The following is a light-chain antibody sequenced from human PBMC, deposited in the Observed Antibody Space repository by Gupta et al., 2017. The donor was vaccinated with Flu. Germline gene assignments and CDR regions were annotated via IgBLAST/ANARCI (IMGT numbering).Light chain of an antibody. Sequence: STLSASVGDRVTITCRASQNINSWLAWYQQKPGKVPKLLIYKASALESGVPSRFSGSGSGTEFTLTISSLQPDDFATYYCQQYNSYLRGTFGQGTKLEI. CDR2: KAS. J-gene: IGKJ2*02. CDR3: QQYNSYLRGT. CDR1: QNINSW. V-gene: IGKV1-5*03.